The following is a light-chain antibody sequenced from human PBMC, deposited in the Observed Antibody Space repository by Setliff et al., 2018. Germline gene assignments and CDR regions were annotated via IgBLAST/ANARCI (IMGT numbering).Light chain of an antibody. J-gene: IGLJ1*01. CDR2: DVS. CDR3: CSYAGSSPYV. Sequence: QSVLTQPASVSGSPGQSITISCTGTSSDVGGYNYVSWYQQHPGKAPKLMIYDVSKRPSGVSNRFSGSKSGNTASLTISGLQAEDEADYYCCSYAGSSPYVFGTGTKGTVL. V-gene: IGLV2-23*02. CDR1: SSDVGGYNY.